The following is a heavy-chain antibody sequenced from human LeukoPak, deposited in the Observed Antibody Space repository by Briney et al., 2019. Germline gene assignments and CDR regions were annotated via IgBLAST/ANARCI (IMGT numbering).Heavy chain of an antibody. CDR3: ARLRREDSGGYPYYFDY. J-gene: IGHJ4*02. CDR1: GGSISSSSYY. CDR2: IYYSGST. Sequence: SETLSLTCTVSGGSISSSSYYWGWIRQPPGKGLEWIGSIYYSGSTYYNPSLKSRVTLSVDTSKNQFSLKLSCVTAADTAVYYCARLRREDSGGYPYYFDYWGQGTLVTVSS. V-gene: IGHV4-39*01. D-gene: IGHD3-22*01.